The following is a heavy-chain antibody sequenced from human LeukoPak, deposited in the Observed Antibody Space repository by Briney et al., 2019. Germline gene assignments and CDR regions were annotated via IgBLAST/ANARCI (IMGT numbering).Heavy chain of an antibody. CDR3: AKGPRQQLVTRFDN. V-gene: IGHV3-23*01. CDR2: ISASGGST. CDR1: GFTFSTYA. D-gene: IGHD6-13*01. Sequence: QPGRSLRLSCAASGFTFSTYAMSWVRQAPGKGLEWVSDISASGGSTYYADSVKGRFTVSRDTSKNTLYLHMSSLRADDTAVYYCAKGPRQQLVTRFDNWGQGTLVTVSS. J-gene: IGHJ4*02.